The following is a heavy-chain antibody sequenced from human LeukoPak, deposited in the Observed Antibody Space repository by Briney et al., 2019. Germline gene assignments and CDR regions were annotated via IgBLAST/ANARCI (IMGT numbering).Heavy chain of an antibody. V-gene: IGHV4-59*08. CDR1: GGSISSYY. CDR3: ARPRKYSSDAFDI. J-gene: IGHJ3*02. CDR2: IYYSGST. D-gene: IGHD6-13*01. Sequence: SETLSLTCTVSGGSISSYYWSWIRQPPGKGLAWIGYIYYSGSTNYSPSLKGRVTISVDTSKNQFSLKLSSVTAADTAVYYCARPRKYSSDAFDIWGQGTMVTVSS.